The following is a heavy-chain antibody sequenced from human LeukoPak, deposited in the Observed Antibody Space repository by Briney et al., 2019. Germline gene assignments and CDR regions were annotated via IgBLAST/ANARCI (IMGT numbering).Heavy chain of an antibody. Sequence: ASVKVSCKASGYTFTSYGISWMRQAPGQGLEWMGWISAYNGNTNYAQKLQGRVTMTTDTSTSTAYMELRSLRSDDTAVYYCARDRPGGYCSSTSCYLVGYYFDYWGQGTLVTVPS. CDR2: ISAYNGNT. CDR3: ARDRPGGYCSSTSCYLVGYYFDY. CDR1: GYTFTSYG. D-gene: IGHD2-2*01. J-gene: IGHJ4*02. V-gene: IGHV1-18*01.